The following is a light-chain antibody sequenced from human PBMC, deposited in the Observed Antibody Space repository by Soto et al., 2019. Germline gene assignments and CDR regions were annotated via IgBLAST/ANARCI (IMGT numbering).Light chain of an antibody. CDR1: QSISSSF. V-gene: IGKV3D-20*02. J-gene: IGKJ4*01. Sequence: EIVLTQSPATLSLSPGQRATLSCRASQSISSSFLAWYQQKPGQAPGLLIYGASSRATGIPARFSGSGSGKDFTLTNSSLEPEDFAIYHCQQRDNWLTFGGGTKVDI. CDR2: GAS. CDR3: QQRDNWLT.